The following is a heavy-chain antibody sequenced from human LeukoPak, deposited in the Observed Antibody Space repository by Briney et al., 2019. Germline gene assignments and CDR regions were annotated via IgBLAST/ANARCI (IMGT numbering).Heavy chain of an antibody. CDR1: GFTFSDPY. CDR3: ARDPRTVRI. V-gene: IGHV3-11*04. CDR2: ISGSGTDI. Sequence: GGSLRLSCEASGFTFSDPYMSWIRQAPGKGLECLSYISGSGTDINYADSVKGRFTISRDNAKNLLYLQMDSLRVEDTAIYYCARDPRTVRIWGQGTLVTVSS. D-gene: IGHD1-1*01. J-gene: IGHJ4*02.